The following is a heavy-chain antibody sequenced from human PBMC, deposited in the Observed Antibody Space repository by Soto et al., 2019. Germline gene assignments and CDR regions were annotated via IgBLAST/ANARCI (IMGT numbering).Heavy chain of an antibody. V-gene: IGHV3-11*01. CDR3: ARDFSVYCSSTSCYTWFSGYYYGMDV. CDR1: GFTFSDYY. Sequence: GGSLRLSCAASGFTFSDYYMSWIRQAPGKGLEWVSYISSSGSTIYYADSVKGRFTISRDNAKNSLYLQMNSLRAEDTAVYYCARDFSVYCSSTSCYTWFSGYYYGMDVWGQGTTVTVSS. D-gene: IGHD2-2*02. CDR2: ISSSGSTI. J-gene: IGHJ6*02.